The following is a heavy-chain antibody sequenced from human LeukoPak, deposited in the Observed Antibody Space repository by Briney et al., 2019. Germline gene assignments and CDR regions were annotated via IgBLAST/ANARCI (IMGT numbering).Heavy chain of an antibody. CDR2: INHSGST. J-gene: IGHJ4*02. V-gene: IGHV4-34*01. CDR3: ARAQGRGTVDY. D-gene: IGHD3-10*01. CDR1: GGSFSGYY. Sequence: SETLSLTCAVYGGSFSGYYWSWIRQPPGRGLEWIGEINHSGSTNYNPSLKSRVTISVDASKNQFSLKLSSVTAADTAVYYCARAQGRGTVDYWGQGTLVTVSS.